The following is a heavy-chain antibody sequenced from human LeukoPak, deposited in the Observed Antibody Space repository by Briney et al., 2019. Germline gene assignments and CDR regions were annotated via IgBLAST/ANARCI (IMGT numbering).Heavy chain of an antibody. V-gene: IGHV3-33*01. D-gene: IGHD2-8*01. CDR1: GFTFSSYG. CDR3: ARDHCTNGVCAYFDY. Sequence: GGSLRLSCAASGFTFSSYGMHWVRQAPGKGLEWVAVIWYDGINKYYADSVKGRFTISRDNSKNTLYLQMNSLRAEDTAVYYCARDHCTNGVCAYFDYWGQGTLVTVSS. J-gene: IGHJ4*02. CDR2: IWYDGINK.